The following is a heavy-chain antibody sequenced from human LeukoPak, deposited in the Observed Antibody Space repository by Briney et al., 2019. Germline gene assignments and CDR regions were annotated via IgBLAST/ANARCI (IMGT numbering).Heavy chain of an antibody. V-gene: IGHV3-30*18. D-gene: IGHD5-18*01. CDR2: ISYDGSNK. CDR3: AKCGYSYGIQCYFDY. CDR1: GFTFSSYG. J-gene: IGHJ4*02. Sequence: GGSLRLSCAASGFTFSSYGMHWVRQAPGKGLEWVAVISYDGSNKYYADSVKGLFTISRDNSKNTLYLQMNSLRAEDTAVYYCAKCGYSYGIQCYFDYWGQGTLVTVSS.